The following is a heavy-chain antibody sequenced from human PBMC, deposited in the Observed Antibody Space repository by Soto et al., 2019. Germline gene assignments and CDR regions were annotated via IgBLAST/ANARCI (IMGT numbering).Heavy chain of an antibody. CDR2: ISGSGGST. CDR1: GFTFSSYA. CDR3: AKSVMQLWFTDY. V-gene: IGHV3-23*01. Sequence: PGGSLRLSCAASGFTFSSYAMHWVRQAPGKGLEWVSAISGSGGSTYYADSVKGRFTISRDNSKNTLYLQMNSLRAEDTAVYYCAKSVMQLWFTDYWGQGTLVTVSS. J-gene: IGHJ4*02. D-gene: IGHD5-18*01.